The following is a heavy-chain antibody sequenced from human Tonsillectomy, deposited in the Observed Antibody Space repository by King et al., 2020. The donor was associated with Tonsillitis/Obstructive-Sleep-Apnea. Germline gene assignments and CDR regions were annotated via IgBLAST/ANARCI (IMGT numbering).Heavy chain of an antibody. CDR1: GFTFSSYG. D-gene: IGHD3-22*01. CDR3: AKGPRPNYYDSSGPKRNTPEYYFDY. J-gene: IGHJ4*02. Sequence: VQLVESGGGVVQPGRSLRLSCAASGFTFSSYGMHWVRQAPGKGLEWVAVISYDGSNKNYVDSVKGRFTISRDNSKNTLYLQMNSLRAEDTAVYYCAKGPRPNYYDSSGPKRNTPEYYFDYWGQGTLVTVSS. V-gene: IGHV3-30*18. CDR2: ISYDGSNK.